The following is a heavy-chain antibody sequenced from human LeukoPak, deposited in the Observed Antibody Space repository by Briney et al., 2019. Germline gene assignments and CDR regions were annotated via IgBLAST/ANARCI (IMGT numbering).Heavy chain of an antibody. CDR3: ARSTVPAASFDI. D-gene: IGHD2-2*01. CDR2: ISYDGSNK. J-gene: IGHJ3*02. CDR1: GFTFSSYA. V-gene: IGHV3-30-3*01. Sequence: SGRSLRLSCAASGFTFSSYAMHWVRQAPGKGLEWVAVISYDGSNKYYADSVKGRFTISRDNSKNTLYLQMNSLRAEDTAVYYCARSTVPAASFDIWGQGTMATVSS.